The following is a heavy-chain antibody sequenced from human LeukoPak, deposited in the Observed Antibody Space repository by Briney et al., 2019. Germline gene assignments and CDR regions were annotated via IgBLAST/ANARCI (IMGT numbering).Heavy chain of an antibody. V-gene: IGHV4-39*01. D-gene: IGHD3-10*01. CDR3: ARGGLVRGSLNSLTGFDF. CDR1: GGSIRSSSYY. Sequence: SETLSLTCTVSGGSIRSSSYYWGWIRQPPGKGLEWIGSIYYSGSTYYNPSLKSRVTISVDTSKNQFSLRLSSVTAADTALYYCARGGLVRGSLNSLTGFDFWGQGTMVTVSS. J-gene: IGHJ3*01. CDR2: IYYSGST.